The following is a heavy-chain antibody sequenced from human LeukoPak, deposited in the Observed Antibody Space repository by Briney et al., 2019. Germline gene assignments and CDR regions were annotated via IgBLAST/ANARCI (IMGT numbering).Heavy chain of an antibody. CDR3: ARALVGYPAEYFQH. J-gene: IGHJ1*01. CDR2: IYTSGST. Sequence: PSETLSLTCTVSGGSISSGSYYWNWIRQPAGRGLEWIGRIYTSGSTNYNPSLKSRVTISVDTSKNQFSLKLSSVTAADTAVYYCARALVGYPAEYFQHWGQGTLVTVSS. D-gene: IGHD1-1*01. V-gene: IGHV4-61*02. CDR1: GGSISSGSYY.